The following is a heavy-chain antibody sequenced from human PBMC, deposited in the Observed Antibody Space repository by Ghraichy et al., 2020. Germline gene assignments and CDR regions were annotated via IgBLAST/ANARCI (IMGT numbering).Heavy chain of an antibody. V-gene: IGHV4-39*01. CDR3: ARFQYSSWY. CDR2: IYYSGST. CDR1: GGSISSSSYY. Sequence: SETLSLTCTVSGGSISSSSYYWGWIRQPPGKGLEWIGSIYYSGSTYYNPSLKSRVTISVDTSKNQFSLKLSSVTAADTAVYYCARFQYSSWYWGQGTLVTVSS. J-gene: IGHJ4*02. D-gene: IGHD6-6*01.